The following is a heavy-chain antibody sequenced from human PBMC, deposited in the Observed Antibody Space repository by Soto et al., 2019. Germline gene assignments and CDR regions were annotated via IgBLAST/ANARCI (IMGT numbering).Heavy chain of an antibody. CDR3: ATRDSYYGMDF. J-gene: IGHJ6*02. V-gene: IGHV4-34*01. CDR2: INQSGST. Sequence: PEETLSLPCDFYGGAFSGYHWSWIRQAPGKGLEWIGEINQSGSTNYSPSLKSRVTMSVDTSKKQFSLKLNSVTAADTALYYCATRDSYYGMDFWGQGTTVTVSS. CDR1: GGAFSGYH.